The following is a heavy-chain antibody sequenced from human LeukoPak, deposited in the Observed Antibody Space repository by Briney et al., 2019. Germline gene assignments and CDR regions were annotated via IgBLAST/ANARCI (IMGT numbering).Heavy chain of an antibody. D-gene: IGHD6-19*01. Sequence: WISFISSIDGSIYYADSVKGRFSISRDNARNSLYLQMNSLRAEDTAVYYCARDNPSTGWYDWGQGTLVTVXS. CDR2: ISSIDGSI. J-gene: IGHJ4*02. CDR3: ARDNPSTGWYD. V-gene: IGHV3-11*01.